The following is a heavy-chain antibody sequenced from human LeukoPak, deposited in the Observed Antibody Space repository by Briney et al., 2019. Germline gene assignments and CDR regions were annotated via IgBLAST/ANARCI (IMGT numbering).Heavy chain of an antibody. V-gene: IGHV3-48*01. Sequence: GGSLRLSCAASGFTFSSYSMNWVRQAPGKGLEWVSYISSSSSTIYYADSVKGRFTISRDNAKNSLYLRMNSLRAEDTAVYYCARDSSAVDTAMDYWGQGTLVTVSS. J-gene: IGHJ4*02. D-gene: IGHD5-18*01. CDR2: ISSSSSTI. CDR3: ARDSSAVDTAMDY. CDR1: GFTFSSYS.